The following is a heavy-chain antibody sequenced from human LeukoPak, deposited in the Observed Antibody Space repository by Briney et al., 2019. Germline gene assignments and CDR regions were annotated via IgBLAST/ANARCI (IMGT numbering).Heavy chain of an antibody. J-gene: IGHJ4*02. CDR3: ARDFITMVRGFDY. V-gene: IGHV3-48*03. CDR1: GFTFSSYE. Sequence: GGSLRLSCAASGFTFSSYEMNWVRQAPGKGLEWVSYISSSGSTIYYADSVKGRFTISRDNAKNSLYLQMNSLGAEDTAVYYCARDFITMVRGFDYWGQGTLVTVSS. CDR2: ISSSGSTI. D-gene: IGHD3-10*01.